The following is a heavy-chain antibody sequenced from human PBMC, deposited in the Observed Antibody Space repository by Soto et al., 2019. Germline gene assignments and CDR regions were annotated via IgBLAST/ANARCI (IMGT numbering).Heavy chain of an antibody. CDR2: ISGGGGGT. Sequence: GGSLRLSCAASGFTFSSYWMSWVRQAPGKGLEWVSAISGGGGGTYYADSVKGRFTISRDNSKNTLYLQMNSLRAEDTAVYYCAKEFEADEDIVVVVAATLGQWGQGTLVTVSS. CDR1: GFTFSSYW. V-gene: IGHV3-23*01. J-gene: IGHJ4*02. D-gene: IGHD2-15*01. CDR3: AKEFEADEDIVVVVAATLGQ.